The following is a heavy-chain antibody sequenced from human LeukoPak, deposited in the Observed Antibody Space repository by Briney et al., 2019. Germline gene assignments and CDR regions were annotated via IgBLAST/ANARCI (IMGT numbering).Heavy chain of an antibody. V-gene: IGHV3-23*01. CDR1: GFTFSSYA. CDR3: AQEGYYYYGMDV. Sequence: GGSLRLSCAASGFTFSSYAMSWVRQAPGKGRERVSAISGSGGSTYYADSVKGRFTISRDNSKNTLYLQMNSLRAEDTAVYYCAQEGYYYYGMDVWGQGTTVTVSS. CDR2: ISGSGGST. J-gene: IGHJ6*02.